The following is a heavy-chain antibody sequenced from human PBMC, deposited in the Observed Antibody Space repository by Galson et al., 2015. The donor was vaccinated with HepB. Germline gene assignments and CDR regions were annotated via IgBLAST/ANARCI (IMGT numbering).Heavy chain of an antibody. D-gene: IGHD2-8*01. J-gene: IGHJ3*02. CDR2: INQDGRDK. Sequence: SLRLSCAASGFTFSDYYMTWVRQAPGKGLEWVANINQDGRDKYYVDSVKGRFTISRDNARKSLYLQMNTLRVEDTALYYCAREGRVGTNDDAADIWGQGTMVTVSS. CDR3: AREGRVGTNDDAADI. CDR1: GFTFSDYY. V-gene: IGHV3-7*01.